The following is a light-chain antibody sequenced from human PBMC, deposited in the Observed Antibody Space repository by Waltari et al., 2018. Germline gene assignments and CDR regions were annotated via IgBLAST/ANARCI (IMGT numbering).Light chain of an antibody. CDR3: SSYTTTSAII. Sequence: QSALTQPASVSGSPGQSITISCTGTSSDVGGYNYVAWYQQYPGKAPKLILFDSSRCPSGVSNRFSGSKSGNTASLTISGLQAEDEADYYCSSYTTTSAIIFGGGTTLTVL. CDR2: DSS. CDR1: SSDVGGYNY. V-gene: IGLV2-14*03. J-gene: IGLJ2*01.